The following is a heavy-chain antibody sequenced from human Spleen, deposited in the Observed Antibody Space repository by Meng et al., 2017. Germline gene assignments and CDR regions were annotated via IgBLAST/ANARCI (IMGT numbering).Heavy chain of an antibody. CDR3: ARDRLFCRSTSRSYFDY. V-gene: IGHV4-39*07. CDR2: IYYSGST. Sequence: SETLSLTCTVSGGPISSSSLYWGWIRQPPGKGLEWIGSIYYSGSTYYNPSLKSRVTISVDTSKNQFSLKLSSVTAADTAVYYCARDRLFCRSTSRSYFDYWGQGTLVTVSS. J-gene: IGHJ4*02. CDR1: GGPISSSSLY. D-gene: IGHD2-2*01.